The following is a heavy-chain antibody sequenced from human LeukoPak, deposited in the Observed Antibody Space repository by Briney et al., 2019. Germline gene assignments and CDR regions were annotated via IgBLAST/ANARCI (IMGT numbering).Heavy chain of an antibody. V-gene: IGHV4-39*03. CDR2: VYYSGST. Sequence: SETLSLTCTVSGGSITGGSYYWARIRQSPGKGLQWIGSVYYSGSTHYSSSLKSRVTISVDTSKNLFSLRLTSVTAADTAISYXXXXXXXXXXRXRXAIGFYSWGQGTRVTVSS. J-gene: IGHJ4*02. CDR1: GGSITGGSYY. CDR3: XXXXXXXXXRXRXAIGFYS.